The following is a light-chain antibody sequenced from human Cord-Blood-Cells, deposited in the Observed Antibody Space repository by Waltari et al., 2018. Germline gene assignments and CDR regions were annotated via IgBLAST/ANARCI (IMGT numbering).Light chain of an antibody. V-gene: IGKV3-11*01. CDR3: QQRSNWPPVFT. CDR2: DAS. Sequence: EIVLTQSPATLSLSPGERATLPCRASQSVSSYLAWYQQKPGQAPRLLIYDASNRATGIPARFSGSGSGTDFTLTSSSLELEDFAVYYCQQRSNWPPVFTFGPGTKVDIK. J-gene: IGKJ3*01. CDR1: QSVSSY.